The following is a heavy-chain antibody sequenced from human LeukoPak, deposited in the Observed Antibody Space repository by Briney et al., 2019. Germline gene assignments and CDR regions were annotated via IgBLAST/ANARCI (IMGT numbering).Heavy chain of an antibody. CDR3: ARRYIAVGHDYFDY. J-gene: IGHJ4*02. CDR2: IYPSGTT. V-gene: IGHV4-39*07. CDR1: GGSISSGSYY. Sequence: SETLSLTCTVSGGSISSGSYYWSWIRQPPGKGLEWIGSIYPSGTTYNNPSLKSRVTISVDTSKNQFSLKLKSVTAADTAVYYCARRYIAVGHDYFDYWGQGTLAIVSS. D-gene: IGHD6-19*01.